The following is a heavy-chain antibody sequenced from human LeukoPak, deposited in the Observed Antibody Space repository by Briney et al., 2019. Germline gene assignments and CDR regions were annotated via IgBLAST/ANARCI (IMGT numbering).Heavy chain of an antibody. CDR3: ARSRIQTRYSGYK. Sequence: QPGGSLRLSCAASGFTFSTYWMSWVRQAPGKGLEWVANTKEDGSEKYYVDSVKGRFTISRDNAKNSLYLQINSLRAEDTGVYYCARSRIQTRYSGYKWGQGTLVTVSS. V-gene: IGHV3-7*01. CDR1: GFTFSTYW. J-gene: IGHJ4*02. D-gene: IGHD3-9*01. CDR2: TKEDGSEK.